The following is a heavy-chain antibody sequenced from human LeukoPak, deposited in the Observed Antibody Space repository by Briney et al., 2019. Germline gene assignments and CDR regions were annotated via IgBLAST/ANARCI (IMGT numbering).Heavy chain of an antibody. CDR2: MNPNSGNT. V-gene: IGHV1-8*01. Sequence: ASVKVSCKASGYTFTSYDINWVRQATGQGLEWMGWMNPNSGNTGYAQKFQGRVTMTRNTSIGTAYMELSSLRSEDAAVYYCARPGGYSYTFDPWGQGTLVTVSS. CDR3: ARPGGYSYTFDP. J-gene: IGHJ5*02. D-gene: IGHD5-18*01. CDR1: GYTFTSYD.